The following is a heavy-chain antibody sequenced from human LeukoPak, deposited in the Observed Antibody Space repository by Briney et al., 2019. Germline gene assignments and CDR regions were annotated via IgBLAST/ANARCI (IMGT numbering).Heavy chain of an antibody. Sequence: PGGSLRLSCAASGFTFSSYSMNWVRQAPGKGLEWVSSISSSSSYIYYADSVKGRFTISRDNAKNSLYLQMNSLRAEDTAVYYCATEEGIAARPVYFDYWGQGTLVIVSS. CDR1: GFTFSSYS. V-gene: IGHV3-21*01. D-gene: IGHD6-6*01. CDR2: ISSSSSYI. J-gene: IGHJ4*02. CDR3: ATEEGIAARPVYFDY.